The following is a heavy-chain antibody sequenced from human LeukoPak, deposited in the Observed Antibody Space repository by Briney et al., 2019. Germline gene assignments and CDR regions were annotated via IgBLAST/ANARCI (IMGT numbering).Heavy chain of an antibody. CDR2: IDPSDSYT. CDR1: GYSFSNYY. CDR3: AGHAFYYDSSGCD. V-gene: IGHV5-10-1*01. Sequence: GESLRISCKGSGYSFSNYYITWVRQMPGKGLEWMGRIDPSDSYTTYSPSFQGHVTISSDKSINTAYLQWSSLKASDTAMYYCAGHAFYYDSSGCDWGQGTLVTVSS. J-gene: IGHJ4*02. D-gene: IGHD3-22*01.